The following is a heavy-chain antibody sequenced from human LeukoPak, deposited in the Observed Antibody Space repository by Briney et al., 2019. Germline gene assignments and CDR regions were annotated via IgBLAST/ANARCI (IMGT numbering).Heavy chain of an antibody. CDR2: ISTSGTTI. V-gene: IGHV3-48*03. D-gene: IGHD1-26*01. Sequence: PGGSLRLSCVASGFTFSSYEMNWVRQAPGKGLEWVSYISTSGTTIHYADSVKGRFTISRDDAKNSLYLQMNSLRAEDTAVYYCARRPYTRSDAPNAFDIRGQGTMVTVSS. CDR1: GFTFSSYE. CDR3: ARRPYTRSDAPNAFDI. J-gene: IGHJ3*02.